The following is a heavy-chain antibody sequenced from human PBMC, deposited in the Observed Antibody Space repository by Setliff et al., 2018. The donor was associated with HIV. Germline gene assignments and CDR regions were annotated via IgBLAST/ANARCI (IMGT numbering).Heavy chain of an antibody. J-gene: IGHJ4*02. D-gene: IGHD3-3*01. V-gene: IGHV3-21*01. CDR1: GFTFRSYE. CDR3: ARDVSWRVRTYIDY. Sequence: PGGSLRLSCAASGFTFRSYEMNWVRQAQGKGLEWVSSISGGSTFYADYVKGRSTISRDNAKNSLYLQMNSLTAEDTAVYYCARDVSWRVRTYIDYWGQGALVTVSS. CDR2: ISGGST.